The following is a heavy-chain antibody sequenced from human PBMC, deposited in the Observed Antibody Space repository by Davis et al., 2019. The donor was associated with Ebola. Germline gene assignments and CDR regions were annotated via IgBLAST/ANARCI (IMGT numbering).Heavy chain of an antibody. D-gene: IGHD1-26*01. J-gene: IGHJ6*04. CDR2: INPNSGGT. V-gene: IGHV1-2*06. CDR3: ARSPVGYYYYGMDV. CDR1: GYTFTSYD. Sequence: AASVKVSCKASGYTFTSYDINWVRQATGQGLEWMGRINPNSGGTNYAQKFQGRVTMTRDTSISTAYMELSRLRSDDTAVYYCARSPVGYYYYGMDVWGKGTTVTVSS.